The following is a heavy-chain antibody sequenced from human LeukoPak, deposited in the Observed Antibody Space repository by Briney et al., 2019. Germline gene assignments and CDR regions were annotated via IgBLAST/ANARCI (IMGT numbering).Heavy chain of an antibody. Sequence: GGSLRLSCAASGFTFSSYDMHWVRQAPGKGLEWVAFIWSDGSNKYYADSVKGRFTISRDNSKNTLYLQMNSLRAEDTAVYYCAKSLSSRGLIIPKTSRYFDYWGQGTLVTVSS. J-gene: IGHJ4*02. V-gene: IGHV3-30*02. CDR2: IWSDGSNK. D-gene: IGHD3-10*01. CDR1: GFTFSSYD. CDR3: AKSLSSRGLIIPKTSRYFDY.